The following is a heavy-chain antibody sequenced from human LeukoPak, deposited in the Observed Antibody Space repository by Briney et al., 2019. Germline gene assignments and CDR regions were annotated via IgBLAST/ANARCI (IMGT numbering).Heavy chain of an antibody. CDR1: GYSFVAYW. CDR3: ARPRAAVGATIDY. V-gene: IGHV5-51*01. Sequence: GESLKISCKGSGYSFVAYWIGWVRQMPGKGLEWMGIIFPGDSDTRYSPSFQGQVTISADKSLSTAYLQWSSLKASDTAMYYCARPRAAVGATIDYWGQGTLVTVSS. D-gene: IGHD1-26*01. J-gene: IGHJ4*02. CDR2: IFPGDSDT.